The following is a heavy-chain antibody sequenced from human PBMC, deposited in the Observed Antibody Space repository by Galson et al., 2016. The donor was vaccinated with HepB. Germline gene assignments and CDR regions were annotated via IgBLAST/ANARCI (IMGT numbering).Heavy chain of an antibody. Sequence: SLRLSCAASGFTFSTYALNWVRQAPGKGLEWVSAISDSGGSTYCADSVKGRFTITRDKSKNTLYLQLNSLRADDTAVYYCAKGHSGYFGDWGQGTLVTVAS. CDR3: AKGHSGYFGD. J-gene: IGHJ4*02. V-gene: IGHV3-23*01. CDR2: ISDSGGST. D-gene: IGHD6-19*01. CDR1: GFTFSTYA.